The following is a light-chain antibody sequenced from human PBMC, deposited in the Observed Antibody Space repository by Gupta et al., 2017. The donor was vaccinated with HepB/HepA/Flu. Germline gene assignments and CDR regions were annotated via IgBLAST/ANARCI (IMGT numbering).Light chain of an antibody. V-gene: IGLV2-14*03. CDR2: DVS. CDR1: SSDVGAYNY. J-gene: IGLJ3*02. CDR3: ISYTSSSTWV. Sequence: QSALTQPASVSGSPGQSITISCTGTSSDVGAYNYVSWYQQHPGKAPKLMIYDVSNRPSGVSNRFSGSTSGNTASLTISGLQAEDEADYYCISYTSSSTWVFGGGTKLTVL.